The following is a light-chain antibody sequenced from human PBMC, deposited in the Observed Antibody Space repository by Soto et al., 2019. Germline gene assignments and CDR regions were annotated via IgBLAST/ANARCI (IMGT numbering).Light chain of an antibody. CDR3: QQSYSTPLT. CDR1: QSISSY. Sequence: DIQMTQSPSSLSASVGDRVTITCRASQSISSYLNWNQQKPGKAPKLLIYAASSLQSGVPSRFSGSGSGTDFTLTISSLQPEDFASYYCQQSYSTPLTVGRGTKVDIK. J-gene: IGKJ3*01. CDR2: AAS. V-gene: IGKV1-39*01.